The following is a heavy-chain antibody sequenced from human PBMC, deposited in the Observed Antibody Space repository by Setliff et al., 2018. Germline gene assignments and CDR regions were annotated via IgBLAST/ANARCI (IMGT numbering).Heavy chain of an antibody. CDR1: GGFTSSFY. J-gene: IGHJ5*02. CDR2: VDHSGST. CDR3: ARDYQGGWFDP. Sequence: PSETLSLTCTISGGFTSSFYWSWIRQAPGEGLEWIGYVDHSGSTNFSPPLKSRGTISVDTSKTQVSLTLTSVTAADTAVYYCARDYQGGWFDPWGPGTLVTVSS. V-gene: IGHV4-59*01. D-gene: IGHD3-16*01.